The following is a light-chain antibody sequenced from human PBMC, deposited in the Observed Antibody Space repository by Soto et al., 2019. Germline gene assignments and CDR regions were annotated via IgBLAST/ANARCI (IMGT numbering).Light chain of an antibody. CDR1: SSNIGAGYD. CDR3: QSYDSSLSGHVV. Sequence: QSVLTQPPSVSGATGQRVTISCTGSSSNIGAGYDVHWYQQLPGTAPKRLIYGNSNRPSGVPDRFSGSKSGTSASLAITGLQAEDEADYYCQSYDSSLSGHVVFGGGTKLTVL. V-gene: IGLV1-40*01. J-gene: IGLJ2*01. CDR2: GNS.